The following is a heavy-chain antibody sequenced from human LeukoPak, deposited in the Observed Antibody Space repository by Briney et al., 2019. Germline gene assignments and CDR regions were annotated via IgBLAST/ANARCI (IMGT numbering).Heavy chain of an antibody. CDR3: ARDEPPWIAKIGRAYFLDY. V-gene: IGHV3-7*01. J-gene: IGHJ4*02. CDR1: GFTFSRYW. Sequence: PGGSLRLFCAASGFTFSRYWVTWVGQGPGKGLEWVANIKEDGSEKYYVDSVKGRFTISRDNAKNSLYLQMNSLRAEDTAVYYCARDEPPWIAKIGRAYFLDYWGQGTLVTVSS. CDR2: IKEDGSEK. D-gene: IGHD2-21*01.